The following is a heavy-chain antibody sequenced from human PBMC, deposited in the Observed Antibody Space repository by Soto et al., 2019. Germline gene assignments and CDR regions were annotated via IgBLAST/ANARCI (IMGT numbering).Heavy chain of an antibody. CDR2: IIPILGIA. Sequence: QVQLVQSGAEVKKPGSSVKVSCKASGGTFSSYTISWVRQAPGQGLEWMGRIIPILGIANYAQKVQGRVTITADKSTSTAYMELSSLRSEDTAVYYCARGFPYGSGSYSPEGFDYWGQGTLVTVSS. D-gene: IGHD3-10*01. CDR1: GGTFSSYT. V-gene: IGHV1-69*02. J-gene: IGHJ4*02. CDR3: ARGFPYGSGSYSPEGFDY.